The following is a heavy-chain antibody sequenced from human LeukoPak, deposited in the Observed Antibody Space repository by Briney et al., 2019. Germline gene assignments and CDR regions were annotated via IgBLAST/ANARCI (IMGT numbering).Heavy chain of an antibody. CDR3: ATSEMATPRENY. D-gene: IGHD5-24*01. J-gene: IGHJ4*02. V-gene: IGHV3-53*01. Sequence: GGSLRLSCAASGFTVSSNYMSWVRQAPGKGLEWVSVIYSGGSTYYADSVKGRFTISRDNSKNTLYLQMNSLRAEDTAVYYCATSEMATPRENYWGQGTLVTVSS. CDR1: GFTVSSNY. CDR2: IYSGGST.